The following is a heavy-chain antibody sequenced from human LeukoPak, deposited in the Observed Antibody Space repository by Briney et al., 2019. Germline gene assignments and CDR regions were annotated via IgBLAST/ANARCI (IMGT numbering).Heavy chain of an antibody. CDR1: GYTFTSYG. Sequence: ASVKVSCKASGYTFTSYGISWMRQAPGQGLEWMGWISAYNGNTNYAEKLQDRVTMTTDTPTSTAYMELRGLRSDDTAVYYCARSGTGYCSGGSCYKNWVDPWGQGTPVTVSS. CDR3: ARSGTGYCSGGSCYKNWVDP. V-gene: IGHV1-18*01. D-gene: IGHD2-15*01. CDR2: ISAYNGNT. J-gene: IGHJ5*02.